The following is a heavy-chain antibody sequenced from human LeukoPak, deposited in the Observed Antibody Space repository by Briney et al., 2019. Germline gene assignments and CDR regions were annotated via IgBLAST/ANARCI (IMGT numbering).Heavy chain of an antibody. J-gene: IGHJ4*02. CDR3: AIWAGGNSPVASFDF. D-gene: IGHD4-23*01. CDR2: ISHNSGAT. V-gene: IGHV1-2*02. Sequence: ASVKVSCKASGNTFTDYYTHWVRQALGQGLECLGWISHNSGATKVAQKFQGRVTLTRDTSVTTVYLELSSLGFDDTAVYYCAIWAGGNSPVASFDFWGQGTLVIVSS. CDR1: GNTFTDYY.